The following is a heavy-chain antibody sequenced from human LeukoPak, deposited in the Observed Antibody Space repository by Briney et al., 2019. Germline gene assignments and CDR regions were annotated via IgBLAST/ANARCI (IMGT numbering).Heavy chain of an antibody. V-gene: IGHV3-30*04. J-gene: IGHJ4*02. D-gene: IGHD4-17*01. CDR1: GFTFSSYA. Sequence: GGSLRLSCAASGFTFSSYAMHWVRQAPGKGLEWVAVISYDGSNKYYADSVKGRFTISRDNSKNTLYLQMNSLRDEDTAVYYCARDRIYGDYTYVFLYWGQRTLASVSP. CDR3: ARDRIYGDYTYVFLY. CDR2: ISYDGSNK.